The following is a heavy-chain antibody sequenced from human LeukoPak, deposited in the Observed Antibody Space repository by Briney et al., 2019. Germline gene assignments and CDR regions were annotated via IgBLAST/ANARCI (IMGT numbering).Heavy chain of an antibody. CDR2: IYYSGST. CDR3: ARHGGDWVFDY. CDR1: GASISNYY. J-gene: IGHJ4*02. Sequence: SETLSLTCTVSGASISNYYWSWIRQSPGKGLEWIGHIYYSGSTNYNPSLKSRVTISVDTSKNQFSLKLSSVTAADTAVYYCARHGGDWVFDYWGQGTLVTVSS. V-gene: IGHV4-59*01. D-gene: IGHD2-21*02.